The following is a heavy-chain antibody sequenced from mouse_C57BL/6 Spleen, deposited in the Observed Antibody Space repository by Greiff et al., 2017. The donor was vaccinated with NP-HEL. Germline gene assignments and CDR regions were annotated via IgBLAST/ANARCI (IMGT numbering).Heavy chain of an antibody. Sequence: QVQLQQSGAELVRPGASVTLSCKASGYTFTDYEMHWVKQTPVHGLEWIGAIDPETGGTAYNQKFKGKAILTADKSSSTAYMELRSLTSEDSAVYYCTRDYGSSWGYFDVWGTGTTVTVSS. CDR2: IDPETGGT. CDR1: GYTFTDYE. V-gene: IGHV1-15*01. D-gene: IGHD1-1*01. CDR3: TRDYGSSWGYFDV. J-gene: IGHJ1*03.